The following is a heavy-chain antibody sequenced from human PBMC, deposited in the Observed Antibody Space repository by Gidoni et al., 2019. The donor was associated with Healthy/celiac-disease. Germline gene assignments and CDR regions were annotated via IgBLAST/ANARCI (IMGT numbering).Heavy chain of an antibody. Sequence: EVQLVQSGAEVKKPGESLKISCKGSGYSFTSYWIGWVRQMPGKGLEWMGIIYPGDSDTRYSPSFQGQVTISADKSISTAYLQWSSLKASDTAMYYCAKREGGIDSGSYGHDAFDIWGQGTMVTVSS. V-gene: IGHV5-51*01. CDR3: AKREGGIDSGSYGHDAFDI. J-gene: IGHJ3*02. CDR1: GYSFTSYW. CDR2: IYPGDSDT. D-gene: IGHD1-26*01.